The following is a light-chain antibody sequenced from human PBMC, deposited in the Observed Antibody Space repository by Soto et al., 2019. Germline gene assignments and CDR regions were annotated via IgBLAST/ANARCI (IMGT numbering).Light chain of an antibody. CDR1: QSISTW. CDR3: QQYNSYSAWT. V-gene: IGKV1-5*03. J-gene: IGKJ1*01. CDR2: KAS. Sequence: DIQMTQSPSTLSASVGDRVTITCRASQSISTWLAWYQQRPGKAPKLLLYKASSLESGVPLRFSGSRSGTEFTLTISSLQPDDFATYFCQQYNSYSAWTFGQGTKVEFK.